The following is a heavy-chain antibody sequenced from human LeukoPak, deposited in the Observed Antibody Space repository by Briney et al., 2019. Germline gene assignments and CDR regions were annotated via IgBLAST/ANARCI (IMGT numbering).Heavy chain of an antibody. V-gene: IGHV4-30-4*07. J-gene: IGHJ4*02. CDR2: IYYSGST. D-gene: IGHD5-18*01. Sequence: SETLSLTCAVSGGSISSGGYSWSWIRQPPGKGLEWIGYIYYSGSTYYNPSLKSRVTISVDTSKNQFSLKLSSVTAADTAVYYCARGGYSYGYPFDYWGQGTLVTVSS. CDR1: GGSISSGGYS. CDR3: ARGGYSYGYPFDY.